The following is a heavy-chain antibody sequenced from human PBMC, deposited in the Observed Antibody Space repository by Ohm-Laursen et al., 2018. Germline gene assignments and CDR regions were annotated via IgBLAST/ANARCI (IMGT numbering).Heavy chain of an antibody. J-gene: IGHJ3*02. CDR1: GFTFTNYG. D-gene: IGHD3-22*01. V-gene: IGHV3-33*01. CDR2: IRYDGSNK. CDR3: ARATERDYYDSSDITDAFDI. Sequence: RSLRLSCAASGFTFTNYGIHWVRQAPGKGLEWVAVIRYDGSNKYYADSVKGRFTISRDNSKNTLYLQMNSLRAEDTAVYYCARATERDYYDSSDITDAFDIWGQGTMVTVSS.